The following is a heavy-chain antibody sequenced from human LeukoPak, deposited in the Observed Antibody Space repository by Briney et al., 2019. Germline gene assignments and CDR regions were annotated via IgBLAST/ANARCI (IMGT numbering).Heavy chain of an antibody. Sequence: GGSLRLSCAASGFTVSNNQMTWVRQAPGKGLEWVSVIYGGGSTYYADSVKGRFTISRDNSKNTLYLQMISLSAEDTAVYYCARGGGAVSLDHWGQGTLVTVSS. CDR2: IYGGGST. CDR3: ARGGGAVSLDH. V-gene: IGHV3-53*01. CDR1: GFTVSNNQ. J-gene: IGHJ4*02. D-gene: IGHD6-19*01.